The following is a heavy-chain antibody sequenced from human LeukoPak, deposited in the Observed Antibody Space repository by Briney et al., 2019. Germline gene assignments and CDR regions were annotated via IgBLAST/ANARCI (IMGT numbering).Heavy chain of an antibody. D-gene: IGHD5-18*01. Sequence: GRSLRLSCTTYRFNFRSHGLHWVRQAPGKGLEWVAIISYDGTSRFYADSVKGRFTISRDNSNNVLFLQMDSLRFEDTAVYFCASDGNPRATLDLKPVDTSGLDYWGHGTLVTVSS. CDR3: ASDGNPRATLDLKPVDTSGLDY. J-gene: IGHJ4*01. CDR1: RFNFRSHG. V-gene: IGHV3-30*03. CDR2: ISYDGTSR.